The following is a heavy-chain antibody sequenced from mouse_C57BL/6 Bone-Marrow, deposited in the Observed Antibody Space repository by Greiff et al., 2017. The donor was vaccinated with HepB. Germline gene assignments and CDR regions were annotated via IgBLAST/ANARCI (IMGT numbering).Heavy chain of an antibody. V-gene: IGHV5-4*01. D-gene: IGHD2-3*01. CDR1: GFTFSSYA. CDR2: ISYGGSYT. CDR3: ARDIGDGYFDY. J-gene: IGHJ2*01. Sequence: DVQLVESGGGLVKPGGSLKLSCAASGFTFSSYALSWVRQTPEKRLEWVATISYGGSYTYYPDNVKGRFTISRDNAKNNLYLQMSHLKSEDTAMYYCARDIGDGYFDYWGQGTTLTVSS.